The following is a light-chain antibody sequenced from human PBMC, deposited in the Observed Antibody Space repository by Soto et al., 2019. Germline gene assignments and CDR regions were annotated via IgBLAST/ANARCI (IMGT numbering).Light chain of an antibody. J-gene: IGKJ2*01. Sequence: DLQMTQSPSSLSASVGDRVTITCRASQSISSYLNWYQQKPGKAPKLLIYAASSLQSGVPSRFSGSGSGTDFTLTISSLQPEDFATYYCQQSYSTPVTFGQGTKPEIK. V-gene: IGKV1-39*01. CDR3: QQSYSTPVT. CDR1: QSISSY. CDR2: AAS.